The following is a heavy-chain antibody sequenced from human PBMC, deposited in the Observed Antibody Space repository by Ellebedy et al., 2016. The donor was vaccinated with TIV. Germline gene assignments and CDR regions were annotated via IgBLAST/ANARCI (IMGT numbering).Heavy chain of an antibody. V-gene: IGHV1-2*02. CDR3: ARVRRATSGMDV. CDR1: GYTFTANY. Sequence: ASVKVSCKASGYTFTANYVHWVRQAPGQSLEWMGWINPDSGGTNFAQKFQDRVSMTRDTSVSTAYMELSRLESDDTAVYWCARVRRATSGMDVWGQGTTVTVS. D-gene: IGHD1-1*01. CDR2: INPDSGGT. J-gene: IGHJ6*02.